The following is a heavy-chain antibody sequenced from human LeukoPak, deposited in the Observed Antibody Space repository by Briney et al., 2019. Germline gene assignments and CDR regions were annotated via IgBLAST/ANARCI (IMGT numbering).Heavy chain of an antibody. CDR2: ITGDGGTT. D-gene: IGHD3-3*01. J-gene: IGHJ4*02. CDR1: GFTFGDYT. Sequence: GGSLRLSCAASGFTFGDYTMHWFRQPPGRGLQSVSLITGDGGTTSYAGSVKGRFTISRDNSKNSLYLHMNSLRTEDTALYYCAKGHFGAGHYWGQGTLVTVSS. CDR3: AKGHFGAGHY. V-gene: IGHV3-43*02.